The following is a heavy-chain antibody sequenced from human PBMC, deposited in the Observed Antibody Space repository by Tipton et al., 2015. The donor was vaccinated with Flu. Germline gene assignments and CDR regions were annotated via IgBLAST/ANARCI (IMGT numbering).Heavy chain of an antibody. CDR2: IYSSGST. CDR1: GGSLSSFY. CDR3: ARCSGSGTDVIYDY. D-gene: IGHD3-10*02. J-gene: IGHJ4*02. Sequence: TLSLTCTVSGGSLSSFYWSWIRQPAGKGLEWIGRIYSSGSTKHSPAFKSRVTLSVDTSKNQFSLNLSSVTASDTALYFCARCSGSGTDVIYDYWGQGTLATVSS. V-gene: IGHV4-4*07.